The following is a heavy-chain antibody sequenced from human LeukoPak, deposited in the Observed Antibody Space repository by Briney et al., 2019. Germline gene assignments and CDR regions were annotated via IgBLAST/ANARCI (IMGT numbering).Heavy chain of an antibody. Sequence: PGGSLRLSCAASGFTFNSYTIHWVRQAPGKGLEWVAVISYDGRNKYYADSVKGRFTISRDNSKNTLYLQMNSLRDEDTAVYYCAKDSHWILFDDWGQGTLVTVSS. D-gene: IGHD2-2*03. CDR2: ISYDGRNK. CDR3: AKDSHWILFDD. J-gene: IGHJ4*02. CDR1: GFTFNSYT. V-gene: IGHV3-30*04.